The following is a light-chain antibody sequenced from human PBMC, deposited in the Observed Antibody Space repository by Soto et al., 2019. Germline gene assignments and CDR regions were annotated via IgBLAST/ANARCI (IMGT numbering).Light chain of an antibody. CDR1: QSLVYSDGNTY. J-gene: IGKJ2*01. CDR3: MQSTLWYT. V-gene: IGKV2-30*01. Sequence: EVVMTQSPLSLPVTLGQPASISCRSSQSLVYSDGNTYLNWFQQRPGQSPRRLIYKVSNRDSGVPDRFSGSGSGTDFTLKISRVEAEDVGVYYCMQSTLWYTFGQGTKLEIK. CDR2: KVS.